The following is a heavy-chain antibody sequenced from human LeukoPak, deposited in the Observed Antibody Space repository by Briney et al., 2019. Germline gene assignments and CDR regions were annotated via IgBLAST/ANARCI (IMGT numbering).Heavy chain of an antibody. CDR1: GFIFSDFY. Sequence: PGGSLRLSCAASGFIFSDFYMGWIRQAPGKGLEWVANIKQDGSEKYYVDSVKGRFTISRDNAKNSLYLQMNSLRAEDTAVYYCANLNWNPGHYWGQGTLVTVSS. CDR3: ANLNWNPGHY. J-gene: IGHJ4*02. CDR2: IKQDGSEK. D-gene: IGHD1-20*01. V-gene: IGHV3-7*01.